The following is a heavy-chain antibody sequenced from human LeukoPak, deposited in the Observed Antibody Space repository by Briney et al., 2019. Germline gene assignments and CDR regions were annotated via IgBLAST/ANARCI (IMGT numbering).Heavy chain of an antibody. D-gene: IGHD5-18*01. CDR3: ARDPGYSYAMDS. J-gene: IGHJ4*02. CDR1: GFTFSSYS. CDR2: ISHGSSRI. V-gene: IGHV3-48*01. Sequence: GGSLRLSCAASGFTFSSYSMNWVRQAPGKGLEWISYISHGSSRIFYADFVEGRFTVSRDDAKNALYLQMNSMRVEDTAVYYCARDPGYSYAMDSWGQGTLVIVSS.